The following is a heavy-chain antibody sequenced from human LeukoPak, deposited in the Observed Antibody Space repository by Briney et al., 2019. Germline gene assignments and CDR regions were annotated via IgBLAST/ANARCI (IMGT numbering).Heavy chain of an antibody. V-gene: IGHV1-18*01. J-gene: IGHJ5*02. CDR2: ISAINGNT. Sequence: ASVKVSCKASGYSFGIFGISWVRQAPGQGLEWMGWISAINGNTNYAQNLQGRVTMTTDTSTSTAYMELRSLRSDDTAVYYCARVGVVVPAAWFDPWGQGTLVTVSS. CDR3: ARVGVVVPAAWFDP. CDR1: GYSFGIFG. D-gene: IGHD2-2*01.